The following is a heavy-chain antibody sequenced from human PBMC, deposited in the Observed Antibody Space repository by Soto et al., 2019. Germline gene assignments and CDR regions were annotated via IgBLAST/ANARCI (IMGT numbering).Heavy chain of an antibody. D-gene: IGHD4-17*01. CDR3: ARALITVTLFDP. Sequence: QVQLQESGPGLVKPSQTLSITCTVSGGSISSGGYYWSWIRQQPGKGLEWIGYIYYSGSTYYNPSLKSRVTISVDTSKNQFSLKLSSVTAADTAVYYCARALITVTLFDPWGQGTLVTVSS. V-gene: IGHV4-31*03. CDR2: IYYSGST. CDR1: GGSISSGGYY. J-gene: IGHJ5*02.